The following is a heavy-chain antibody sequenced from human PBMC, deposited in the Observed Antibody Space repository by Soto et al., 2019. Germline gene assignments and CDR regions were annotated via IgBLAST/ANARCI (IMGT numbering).Heavy chain of an antibody. CDR3: ARSVLHRWQGSGYYGADS. CDR2: SYWNDYA. J-gene: IGHJ4*02. V-gene: IGHV2-5*01. CDR1: GFSLTTTDMG. D-gene: IGHD5-12*01. Sequence: QITLKESGPTLVKPTQTLTLTCSFTGFSLTTTDMGVGWIRQPPGKALEWLALSYWNDYAHYSPSLKSRLTINKDTSKNQVVLTMTDLDHMDTATYYCARSVLHRWQGSGYYGADSWGQGTLLTVSS.